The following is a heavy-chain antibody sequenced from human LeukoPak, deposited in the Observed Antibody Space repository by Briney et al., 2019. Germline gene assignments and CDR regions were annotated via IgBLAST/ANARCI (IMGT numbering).Heavy chain of an antibody. V-gene: IGHV1-2*02. CDR3: ARLRSGWYDNGDY. Sequence: ASVKVSCNPSGYSFTDYCLHWVRQAPGQGLEWMGWINSNSGSTDYAQKFQGRVTMTRDTSSSTVYMEVSRLRSDDTAVYYCARLRSGWYDNGDYWGQGTLVTVSS. J-gene: IGHJ4*02. D-gene: IGHD6-19*01. CDR2: INSNSGST. CDR1: GYSFTDYC.